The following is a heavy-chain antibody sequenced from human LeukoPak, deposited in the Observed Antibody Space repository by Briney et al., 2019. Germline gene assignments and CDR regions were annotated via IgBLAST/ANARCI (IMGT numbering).Heavy chain of an antibody. Sequence: GESLKISCKGSGYSFTSYWIGWVRQMLGKGLEWMGWISAYNGNTNYAQKLQGRVTMTTDTSTSTAYMELRSLRSDDTAVYYCARLGLYCSSTSCYTWWFDPWGQGTLVTVSS. J-gene: IGHJ5*02. V-gene: IGHV1-18*04. D-gene: IGHD2-2*02. CDR2: ISAYNGNT. CDR1: GYSFTSYW. CDR3: ARLGLYCSSTSCYTWWFDP.